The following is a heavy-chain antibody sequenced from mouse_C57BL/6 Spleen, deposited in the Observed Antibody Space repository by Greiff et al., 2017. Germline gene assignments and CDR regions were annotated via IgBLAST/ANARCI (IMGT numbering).Heavy chain of an antibody. CDR2: IYWDDDK. CDR1: GFSLSTSGMG. Sequence: QVTLKVSGPGILQSSQTLSLTCSFSGFSLSTSGMGVSWIRQPSGKGLEWLALIYWDDDKRYNPSLKSRLTISKDTSRNQVFLKITSVDTADTATYYCARGLYYGSSYWYFDVWGTGTTVTVSS. CDR3: ARGLYYGSSYWYFDV. J-gene: IGHJ1*03. D-gene: IGHD1-1*01. V-gene: IGHV8-12*01.